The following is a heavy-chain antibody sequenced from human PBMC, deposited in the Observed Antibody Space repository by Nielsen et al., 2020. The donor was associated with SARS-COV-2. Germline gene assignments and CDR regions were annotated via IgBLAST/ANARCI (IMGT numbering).Heavy chain of an antibody. CDR1: GFTFSSYS. CDR3: TRGFYSQSDY. Sequence: GESLKISCAGSGFTFSSYSMNWVRQAPGKGLEWVASISGDSYYIYYSELVKGRFTVSRDNGKNSLYLQMNTLRSEDTALYYCTRGFYSQSDYWGQGTLVTVSS. V-gene: IGHV3-21*01. CDR2: ISGDSYYI. D-gene: IGHD2-15*01. J-gene: IGHJ4*02.